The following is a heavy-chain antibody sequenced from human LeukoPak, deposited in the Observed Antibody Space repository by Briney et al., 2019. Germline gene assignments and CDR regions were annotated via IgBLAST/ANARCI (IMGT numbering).Heavy chain of an antibody. D-gene: IGHD3-10*01. CDR2: INHSGST. CDR1: GGSFSGYY. V-gene: IGHV4-34*01. Sequence: KASEALSLTCAVYGGSFSGYYWSWIRQPPGKGLEWIGEINHSGSTNYNPSLKSRVTISVDTSKNQFSLKLSSVTAADTAVYYCARDLTLAPEAQDAFDIWGQGTMVTVSS. CDR3: ARDLTLAPEAQDAFDI. J-gene: IGHJ3*02.